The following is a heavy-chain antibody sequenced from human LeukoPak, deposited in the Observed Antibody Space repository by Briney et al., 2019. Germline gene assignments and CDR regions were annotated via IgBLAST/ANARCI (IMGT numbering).Heavy chain of an antibody. Sequence: GGSLRLSCAASGFTFSSYAMNWVRQAPGKGLEWVSSISFGGRNAYYADSVKGRFTISRDNSKNTLYLQMNSLRAEDTAMYYCAQTSGGNYWGQGTLVTVSS. CDR1: GFTFSSYA. J-gene: IGHJ4*02. V-gene: IGHV3-23*01. D-gene: IGHD2-15*01. CDR2: ISFGGRNA. CDR3: AQTSGGNY.